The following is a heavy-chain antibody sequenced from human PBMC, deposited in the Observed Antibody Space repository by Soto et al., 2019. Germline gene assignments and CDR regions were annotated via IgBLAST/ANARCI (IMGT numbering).Heavy chain of an antibody. CDR3: ARAHYGDFGYGMDV. CDR1: GGSISSGGYS. J-gene: IGHJ6*02. CDR2: IYDSGFT. V-gene: IGHV4-30-2*01. Sequence: PSETLSLTCAVSGGSISSGGYSWSWIRQPPGKGLEWIGYIYDSGFTYYNPSLKSRVTISVDRSKNQFPLKLSSVTAADTAVYYCARAHYGDFGYGMDVWGQGTTVTVSS. D-gene: IGHD4-17*01.